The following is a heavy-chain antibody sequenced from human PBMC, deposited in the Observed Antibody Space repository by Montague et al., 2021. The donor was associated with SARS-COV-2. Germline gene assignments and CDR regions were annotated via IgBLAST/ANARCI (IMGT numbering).Heavy chain of an antibody. V-gene: IGHV3-20*04. CDR1: GFKFADSC. CDR3: ARYYGGSFYGLDV. Sequence: SLRLSCAASGFKFADSCMTWVRQAPGKGLEWVCDINWSSDKTTYADSVKGRFTISRDNAKNSLFLQMNSLRAEDTALYYCARYYGGSFYGLDVWGQGTTVTVSS. D-gene: IGHD3-3*01. J-gene: IGHJ6*02. CDR2: INWSSDKT.